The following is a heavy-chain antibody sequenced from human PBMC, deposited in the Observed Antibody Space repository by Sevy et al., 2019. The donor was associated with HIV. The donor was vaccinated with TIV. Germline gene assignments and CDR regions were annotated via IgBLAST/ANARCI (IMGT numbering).Heavy chain of an antibody. Sequence: GGSLRLSCAASGFTFSNVWMSWVRQAPGKGLEWVSAISGSGGSTYYADSVKGRFTISRDNSKNTLYLQMNSLRAEDTAVYYCAKAPGIVGATDFRFDYWGQGTLVTVSS. CDR1: GFTFSNVW. CDR2: ISGSGGST. D-gene: IGHD1-26*01. V-gene: IGHV3-23*01. J-gene: IGHJ4*02. CDR3: AKAPGIVGATDFRFDY.